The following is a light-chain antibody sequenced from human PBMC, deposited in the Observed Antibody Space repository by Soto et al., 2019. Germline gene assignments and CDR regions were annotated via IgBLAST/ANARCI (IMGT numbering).Light chain of an antibody. CDR1: QSVTTY. CDR2: AIS. J-gene: IGKJ1*01. V-gene: IGKV1-39*01. Sequence: DIPMTQSPSSLSASVGDRVTITCRASQSVTTYLHWYQQKAGEAPKLLIYAISNLQSGVSSRFSGSGSGTDFSLTINTLQPEDFATYYCQQGYSTPWTFGQGTKGDIK. CDR3: QQGYSTPWT.